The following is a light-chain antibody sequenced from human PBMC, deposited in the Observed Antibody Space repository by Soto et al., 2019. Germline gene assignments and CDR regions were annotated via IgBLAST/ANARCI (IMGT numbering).Light chain of an antibody. Sequence: EIVMTQSPATLSVSPGEGATLSCRSSQSVGTTLAWYQQKPGQAPRLLIYGAFTRVPGLPARFSGSGSGTEFTLTISSLQSEDFAVYYCQQYREWPIYSFGQGTKVDIK. CDR3: QQYREWPIYS. V-gene: IGKV3-15*01. CDR2: GAF. CDR1: QSVGTT. J-gene: IGKJ2*03.